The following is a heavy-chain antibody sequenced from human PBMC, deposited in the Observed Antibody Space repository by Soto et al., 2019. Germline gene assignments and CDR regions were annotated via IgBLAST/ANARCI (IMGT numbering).Heavy chain of an antibody. CDR2: IKSKTDGGTP. CDR3: TTGYCSSTSCYLYYYYGMDV. Sequence: EVQLVESGGGLVKPGGSLRLSCAASGFTFSNAWMSWVRQAPGKGLEWGGRIKSKTDGGTPDYAPPGKGRFTISRDDSNNTLYLQMNSLKTEDTAVYYCTTGYCSSTSCYLYYYYGMDVWGQGTTVTVSS. D-gene: IGHD2-2*01. V-gene: IGHV3-15*01. CDR1: GFTFSNAW. J-gene: IGHJ6*02.